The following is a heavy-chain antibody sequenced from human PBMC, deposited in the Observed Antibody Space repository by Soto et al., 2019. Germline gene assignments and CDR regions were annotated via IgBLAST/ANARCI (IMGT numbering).Heavy chain of an antibody. V-gene: IGHV4-30-4*08. CDR3: ARTTGDSWYFDY. Sequence: PSETQSLTCTVSGVSISSGDYYWSWIRQPPGKGLEWIGYIYYSENTYSNPSLKSRVAISGDTSKNQLSLKLSSVTAADTAVYYCARTTGDSWYFDYWGQGTLVTVSS. CDR1: GVSISSGDYY. CDR2: IYYSENT. D-gene: IGHD7-27*01. J-gene: IGHJ4*02.